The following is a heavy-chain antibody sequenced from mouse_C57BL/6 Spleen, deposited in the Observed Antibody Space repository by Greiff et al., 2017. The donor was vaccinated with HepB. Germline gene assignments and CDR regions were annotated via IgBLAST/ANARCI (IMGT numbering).Heavy chain of an antibody. Sequence: QVTLKVCGPELVKPGASVKISCKASGYAFSSSWMNWVKQRPGKGLEWIGRIYPGDGDTNYNGKFKGKATLTADKSSSTAYMQLSSLTSEDSAVYFCATVVADWYFDVWGTGTTVTVSS. CDR1: GYAFSSSW. D-gene: IGHD1-1*01. CDR3: ATVVADWYFDV. J-gene: IGHJ1*03. V-gene: IGHV1-82*01. CDR2: IYPGDGDT.